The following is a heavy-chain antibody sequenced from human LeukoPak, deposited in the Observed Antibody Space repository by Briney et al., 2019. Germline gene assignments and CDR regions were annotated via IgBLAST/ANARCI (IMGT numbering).Heavy chain of an antibody. CDR3: ARGIGYCSGGSCYAYDH. CDR1: GYTFTGYY. Sequence: ASVKVSCKASGYTFTGYYMNWVRQAPGQGLEWMGWINPNSGGTNYAQKFQGWVTMTRDTSISTAYMELSRLRSDDTAVYYCARGIGYCSGGSCYAYDHWGQGTPVTVSS. CDR2: INPNSGGT. J-gene: IGHJ4*02. V-gene: IGHV1-2*04. D-gene: IGHD2-15*01.